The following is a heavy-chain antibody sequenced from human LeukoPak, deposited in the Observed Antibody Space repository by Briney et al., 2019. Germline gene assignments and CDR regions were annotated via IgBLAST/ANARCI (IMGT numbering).Heavy chain of an antibody. CDR3: ARSSVDTAMVALVHWFDP. D-gene: IGHD5-18*01. J-gene: IGHJ5*02. CDR1: GYTFTSYD. CDR2: MNPNSGNT. V-gene: IGHV1-8*01. Sequence: SVKVFCKASGYTFTSYDINWVRQATGQGLEWMGWMNPNSGNTGYAQKFQGRVTMTRNTSISTAYMELSSLRSEDTAVYYCARSSVDTAMVALVHWFDPWGQGTLVTVSS.